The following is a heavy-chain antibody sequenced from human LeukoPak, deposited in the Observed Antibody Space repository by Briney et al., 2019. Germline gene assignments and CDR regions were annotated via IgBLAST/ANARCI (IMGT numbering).Heavy chain of an antibody. CDR1: GGSISSSSYY. J-gene: IGHJ5*02. D-gene: IGHD2-2*01. V-gene: IGHV4-39*01. CDR3: ARSYIVVVPAAPKRLVCWFDP. CDR2: IYYSGST. Sequence: SETLSLTCTVSGGSISSSSYYWGWIHQPPGKGLEWIGSIYYSGSTYYNPSLKSRVTISVDTSKNQFSLKLSSVTAADTAVYYCARSYIVVVPAAPKRLVCWFDPWGQGTLVTVSS.